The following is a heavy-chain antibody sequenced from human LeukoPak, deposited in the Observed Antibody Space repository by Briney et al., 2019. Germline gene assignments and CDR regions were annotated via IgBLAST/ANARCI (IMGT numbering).Heavy chain of an antibody. Sequence: GGSLRLSCATSGFAFSSSGMHWVRQAPGKGLEWVAVIWYDGSNEYYADSVKGRFTISRDNSKNTLYLQMNSLRAEDTAVYYCASILRSSSGYYFDYWGQGTLVTVSS. CDR2: IWYDGSNE. CDR3: ASILRSSSGYYFDY. J-gene: IGHJ4*02. D-gene: IGHD3-10*01. V-gene: IGHV3-33*01. CDR1: GFAFSSSG.